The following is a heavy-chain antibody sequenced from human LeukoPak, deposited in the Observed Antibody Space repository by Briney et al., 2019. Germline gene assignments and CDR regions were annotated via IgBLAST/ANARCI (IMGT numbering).Heavy chain of an antibody. D-gene: IGHD2-15*01. CDR1: GFTFSSYA. Sequence: PGTSLRLSCAASGFTFSSYAMHWVRQAPGKGLEWVAVISYDGSNKYYADSVKGRFTISRDNSKNTLYLQMNSLRAEDTAVYYCAKWGCSGGSCYPFDYWGQGTLVTVSS. CDR2: ISYDGSNK. J-gene: IGHJ4*02. V-gene: IGHV3-30*04. CDR3: AKWGCSGGSCYPFDY.